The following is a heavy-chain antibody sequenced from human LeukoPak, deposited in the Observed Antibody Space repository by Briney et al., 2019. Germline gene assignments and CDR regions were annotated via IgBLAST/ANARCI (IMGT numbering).Heavy chain of an antibody. Sequence: PGGSLRLSCAASGFTFSSYAMHWVRQAPGKGLEWVAVISYDGSNKYYADSVKGRFTIPRDNSKNTLYLQMNSLRAEDTAVYYCARAETHVLMVYAMGLDYWGQGTLVTVSS. CDR1: GFTFSSYA. CDR3: ARAETHVLMVYAMGLDY. D-gene: IGHD2-8*01. CDR2: ISYDGSNK. V-gene: IGHV3-30-3*01. J-gene: IGHJ4*02.